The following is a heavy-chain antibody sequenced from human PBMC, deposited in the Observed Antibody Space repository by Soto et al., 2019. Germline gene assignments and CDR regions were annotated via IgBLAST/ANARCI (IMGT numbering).Heavy chain of an antibody. J-gene: IGHJ4*02. CDR3: ARVSNEYGGNGAFDY. CDR2: IYHTGRT. CDR1: GGSISCFP. D-gene: IGHD4-17*01. V-gene: IGHV4-59*01. Sequence: SETLSLTCSVSGGSISCFPWIWIRQPPGKGLEWVGYIYHTGRTNYNPSLKSRLTISLDMSRNQFSLQLTSVTAADTALYYCARVSNEYGGNGAFDYWGPGTLVTVSS.